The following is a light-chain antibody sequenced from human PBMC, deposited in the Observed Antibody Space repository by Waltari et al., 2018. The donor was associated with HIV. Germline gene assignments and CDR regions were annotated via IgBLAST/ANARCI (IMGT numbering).Light chain of an antibody. CDR2: QDS. Sequence: SYELTQPPSVSVSPGQTASITCSGDKLGDKYACWYQQKPGQSPVLVIYQDSKRPSGIPERFSGSNSGNTAPLTISGTQAMDEADYYCQAWDSSTSVGFGGGTKLTVL. V-gene: IGLV3-1*01. CDR1: KLGDKY. CDR3: QAWDSSTSVG. J-gene: IGLJ2*01.